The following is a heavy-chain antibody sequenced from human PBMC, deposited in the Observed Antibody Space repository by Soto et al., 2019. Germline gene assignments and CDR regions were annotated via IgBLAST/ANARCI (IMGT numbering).Heavy chain of an antibody. CDR3: ARSWSRSSRRMDV. CDR1: GFTVSDYY. D-gene: IGHD6-6*01. CDR2: ISSSGSTI. J-gene: IGHJ6*02. Sequence: PGGSLRLSCAASGFTVSDYYMSWIRQAPGKGLEWVSYISSSGSTIYYADSVKGRFTISRDNVKNSLYLQMNSLRAEDTAVYYCARSWSRSSRRMDVWGQGTTVTVSS. V-gene: IGHV3-11*01.